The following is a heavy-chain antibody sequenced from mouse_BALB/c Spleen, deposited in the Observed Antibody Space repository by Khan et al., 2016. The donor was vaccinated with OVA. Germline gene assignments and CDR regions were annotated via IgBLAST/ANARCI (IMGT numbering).Heavy chain of an antibody. J-gene: IGHJ2*01. Sequence: QVQLKQSGAELTRPGASVKLSCKTSGYIFTSYWIHWVKQRSGQGLEWIARIYPGTDNTYYNEKFKDQATLTADKSSTTAYMQLSSLKSEDSAVYCCARGERFYYFDYWGQGTTLTVSS. V-gene: IGHV1-76*01. CDR3: ARGERFYYFDY. CDR1: GYIFTSYW. CDR2: IYPGTDNT.